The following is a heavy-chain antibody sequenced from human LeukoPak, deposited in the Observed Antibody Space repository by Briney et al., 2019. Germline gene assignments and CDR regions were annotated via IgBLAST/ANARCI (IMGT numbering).Heavy chain of an antibody. Sequence: GESLQISFKGSGYSFTSYWIAWVRRMPGKGLEWMGIIYPDDSDTRYSPSFQGQVTITADKSISTAYLQWSSLKASGNAMYYCARQRRSSGWPNDYWGQGTLVTVSS. CDR1: GYSFTSYW. D-gene: IGHD6-19*01. J-gene: IGHJ4*02. CDR2: IYPDDSDT. CDR3: ARQRRSSGWPNDY. V-gene: IGHV5-51*01.